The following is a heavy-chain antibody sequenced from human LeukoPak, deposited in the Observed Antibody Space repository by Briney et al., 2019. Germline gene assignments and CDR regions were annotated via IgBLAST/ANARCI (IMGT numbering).Heavy chain of an antibody. J-gene: IGHJ4*02. D-gene: IGHD6-13*01. CDR2: INSDATST. CDR1: GFTFSSYW. V-gene: IGHV3-74*01. Sequence: PGGSLRLSRAASGFTFSSYWMHSVRQAPGKGLVWVSRINSDATSTSYADSVKGRFTISRDNAKNTLYLQMDSLRGEDTAVYYCARDYGRSWYPDYWGQGTLVTVSS. CDR3: ARDYGRSWYPDY.